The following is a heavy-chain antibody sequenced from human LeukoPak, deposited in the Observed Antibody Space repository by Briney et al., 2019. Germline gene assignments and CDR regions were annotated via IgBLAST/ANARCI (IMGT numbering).Heavy chain of an antibody. V-gene: IGHV4-4*07. CDR1: GGSISSYY. CDR3: ARATVGSSGYYGYYYMDV. D-gene: IGHD3-22*01. CDR2: IYTSGST. J-gene: IGHJ6*03. Sequence: PSETLSLTCTVSGGSISSYYWSWIRQPAGKGLEWIGRIYTSGSTNYNPSLNSRVTVSVDPSKNPFSLKLSSVTAAETAVYYCARATVGSSGYYGYYYMDVWGKGTTVTVSS.